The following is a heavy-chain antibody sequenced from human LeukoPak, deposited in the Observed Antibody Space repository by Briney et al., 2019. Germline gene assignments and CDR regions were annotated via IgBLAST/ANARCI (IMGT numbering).Heavy chain of an antibody. CDR2: ISGSGGST. CDR3: AKDTHDFWSGYFDINWFDP. J-gene: IGHJ5*02. Sequence: GGSLRLSCAASGFTFSTHAMSWVRQAPGKGLEWVSGISGSGGSTYYADSVKGRFTISRDNSKNTLYLQMNSLRAEDTAVYYCAKDTHDFWSGYFDINWFDPWGQGTLVTVSS. D-gene: IGHD3-3*01. CDR1: GFTFSTHA. V-gene: IGHV3-23*01.